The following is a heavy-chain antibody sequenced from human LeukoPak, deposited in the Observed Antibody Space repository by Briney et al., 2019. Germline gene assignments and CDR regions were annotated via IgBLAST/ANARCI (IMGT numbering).Heavy chain of an antibody. V-gene: IGHV3-23*01. CDR3: AKGMSWFDP. CDR2: ISGSGGST. CDR1: GFTFSSYS. J-gene: IGHJ5*02. Sequence: GGSLRLSCAASGFTFSSYSMNWVRQAPGKGLEWVSSISGSGGSTYYADSVKGRFTISRDNSENTVYLQMNSLRAEDTAVYYCAKGMSWFDPWGQGTLVTVSS.